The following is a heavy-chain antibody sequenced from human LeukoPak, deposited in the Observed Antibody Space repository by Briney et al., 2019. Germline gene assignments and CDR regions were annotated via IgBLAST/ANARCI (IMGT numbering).Heavy chain of an antibody. V-gene: IGHV3-21*01. J-gene: IGHJ5*02. CDR1: GFAFSSYS. Sequence: KPGGSLRLSCAASGFAFSSYSMNWVRQAPGKGLEWVSSISSSSNYIYYADSVKGRFTISRDNAKNSLYLQMNSPRAEDTAVYYCARSSGYNYSGLNWFDPWGQGTLVTVSS. CDR3: ARSSGYNYSGLNWFDP. CDR2: ISSSSNYI. D-gene: IGHD5-12*01.